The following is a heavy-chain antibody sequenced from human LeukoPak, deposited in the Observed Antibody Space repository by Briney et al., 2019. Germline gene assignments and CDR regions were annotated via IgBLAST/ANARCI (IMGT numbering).Heavy chain of an antibody. CDR3: ARGEYGLFDY. Sequence: PSQTLSLTCTVSGGPISGGSYYWSWIRQPPGKGLEWIGYIYYSGTTKYNLSLKTRVTISVDTSKNQLSLKLSSVTAADTAVYYCARGEYGLFDYWGQGTLVTVSS. CDR1: GGPISGGSYY. J-gene: IGHJ4*02. D-gene: IGHD2/OR15-2a*01. CDR2: IYYSGTT. V-gene: IGHV4-61*01.